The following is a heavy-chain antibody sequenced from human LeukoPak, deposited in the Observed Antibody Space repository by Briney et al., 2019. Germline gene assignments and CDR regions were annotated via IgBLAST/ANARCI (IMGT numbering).Heavy chain of an antibody. D-gene: IGHD3-22*01. CDR1: GGSTSSDTYY. V-gene: IGHV4-39*01. CDR3: ARHTTTSGYYVHYYYYMDV. J-gene: IGHJ6*03. Sequence: SETLSLTCTVSGGSTSSDTYYWGWIRQPPGKGLEWLGNEHSRGTAYYNLSLKSRVTISVDTSKNRFSLELRSVTAADTAVYYCARHTTTSGYYVHYYYYMDVWGRGTTVT. CDR2: EHSRGTA.